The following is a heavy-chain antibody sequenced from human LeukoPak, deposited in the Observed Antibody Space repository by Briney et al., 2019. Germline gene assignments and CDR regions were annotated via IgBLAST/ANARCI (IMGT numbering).Heavy chain of an antibody. V-gene: IGHV1-18*01. J-gene: IGHJ4*02. Sequence: GASAKVSCKASGYTFTSYGISWVRQAPGQGLEWVGWISTYNGDTNYAQKLQGRVTMTTDTSTSTAYMELRRLRSDDTAVYYCAADRGFWSHWGQGTLVTVSS. CDR1: GYTFTSYG. CDR3: AADRGFWSH. D-gene: IGHD3-3*01. CDR2: ISTYNGDT.